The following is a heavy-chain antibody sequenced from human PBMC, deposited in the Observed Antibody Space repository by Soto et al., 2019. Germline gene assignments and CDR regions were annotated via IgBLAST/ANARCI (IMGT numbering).Heavy chain of an antibody. Sequence: GGSLRLSCAASGFTVTSNYLTWVRQAPGKGLEWVSVIYRSGATYYPDSVRGRFTASRDYSRNTLYLQMDSLRVEDTAVYYCARDSGMIRGSYGVDVWGPGTTVTVSS. CDR1: GFTVTSNY. D-gene: IGHD3-10*01. CDR3: ARDSGMIRGSYGVDV. CDR2: IYRSGAT. J-gene: IGHJ6*02. V-gene: IGHV3-53*01.